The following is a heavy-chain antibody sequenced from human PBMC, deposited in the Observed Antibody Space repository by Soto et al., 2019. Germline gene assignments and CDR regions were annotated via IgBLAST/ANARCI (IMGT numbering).Heavy chain of an antibody. D-gene: IGHD6-13*01. CDR1: GFTFSTSA. CDR3: AREEFEAGRGHFGC. V-gene: IGHV3-30-3*01. J-gene: IGHJ4*02. CDR2: ISYGGNNK. Sequence: QVQVVESGGGVVQPGGSLRLSCAASGFTFSTSAMHWVGQAPGKGLEWMAMISYGGNNKYYADSVKGRFTISRDISESTLYLQMNSLRTEDTAVYYCAREEFEAGRGHFGCWGQGTLVSVSS.